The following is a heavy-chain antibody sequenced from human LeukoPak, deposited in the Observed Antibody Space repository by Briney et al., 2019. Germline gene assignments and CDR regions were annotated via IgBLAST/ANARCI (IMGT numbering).Heavy chain of an antibody. CDR1: GFTFSSYW. CDR2: INSDGSST. V-gene: IGHV3-74*01. Sequence: PGGSLRLSCAASGFTFSSYWMYWVRQAPGTGLVWVSRINSDGSSTNYADSVKGRFTISRDNAKNTLYLQMNSLSAEDTAVYYCARAAAGFDYWGQGTLVSVSS. J-gene: IGHJ4*02. D-gene: IGHD6-25*01. CDR3: ARAAAGFDY.